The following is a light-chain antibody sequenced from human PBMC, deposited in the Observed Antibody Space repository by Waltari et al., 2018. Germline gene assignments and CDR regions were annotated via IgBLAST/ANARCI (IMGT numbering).Light chain of an antibody. CDR3: ISYTTSDTMI. V-gene: IGLV2-14*03. Sequence: QSALTQPASVSGSPGQSIPISCSGTSRDVGAYNCVSWYQQHPGKVPKLIIYDVSPRPSGVSFRFSGSKSDNTASLTISGLQAEDEADYYCISYTTSDTMIFGGGTKLTVL. J-gene: IGLJ2*01. CDR1: SRDVGAYNC. CDR2: DVS.